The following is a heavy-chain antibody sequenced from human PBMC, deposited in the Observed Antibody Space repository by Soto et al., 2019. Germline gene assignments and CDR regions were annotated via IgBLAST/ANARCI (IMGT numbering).Heavy chain of an antibody. CDR3: ARVDYDFWSGYF. Sequence: SETLSLTCTVSGGSVSSGSYYWSWIRQPPGKGLEWIGYIYYSGSTNYNPSLKSRVTISVDTSKNQFSLKLSSVTAADTAVYYCARVDYDFWSGYFWGQATLVTVSS. V-gene: IGHV4-61*01. CDR1: GGSVSSGSYY. CDR2: IYYSGST. D-gene: IGHD3-3*01. J-gene: IGHJ4*02.